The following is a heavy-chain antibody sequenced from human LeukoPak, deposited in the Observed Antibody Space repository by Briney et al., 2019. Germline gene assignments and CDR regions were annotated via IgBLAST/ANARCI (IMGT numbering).Heavy chain of an antibody. J-gene: IGHJ3*02. CDR3: ARPPYVKGAFDI. CDR2: INHSGST. CDR1: GGSFSGYY. D-gene: IGHD3-16*01. Sequence: SETLSLTCAVYGGSFSGYYWSWIRQPPGKGLEWIGEINHSGSTNYNPSLKSRVTISVDTSKNQFSLKLSSVTTADTAVYYCARPPYVKGAFDIWGQGTMVTVSS. V-gene: IGHV4-34*01.